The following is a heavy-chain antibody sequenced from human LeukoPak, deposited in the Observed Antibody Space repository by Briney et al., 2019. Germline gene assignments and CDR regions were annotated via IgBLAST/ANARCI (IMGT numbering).Heavy chain of an antibody. Sequence: PSETLSLTCTVSGGSISSGSYYWSWIRQPAGKGLEWIGRIYTSGSTNYNPSLKSRVTISVDTSKNQFSLKLSSVTAADTAVYYCARDPLGYWGQGTLVTVSS. D-gene: IGHD3-16*01. J-gene: IGHJ4*02. CDR1: GGSISSGSYY. CDR3: ARDPLGY. CDR2: IYTSGST. V-gene: IGHV4-61*02.